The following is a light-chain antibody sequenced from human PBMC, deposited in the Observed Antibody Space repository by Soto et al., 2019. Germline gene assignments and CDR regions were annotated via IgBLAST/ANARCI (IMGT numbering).Light chain of an antibody. CDR3: HQRSNWLT. J-gene: IGKJ4*01. CDR2: DAS. CDR1: QSVSSY. V-gene: IGKV3-11*01. Sequence: EIVLTQSPATLSLSPGERATLSCRASQSVSSYLAWYQQKPGQAPRLLIYDASNRATGIPARFSGSGSGTDFTLTISSLEPEDFAVCYCHQRSNWLTFGGGTKVDIK.